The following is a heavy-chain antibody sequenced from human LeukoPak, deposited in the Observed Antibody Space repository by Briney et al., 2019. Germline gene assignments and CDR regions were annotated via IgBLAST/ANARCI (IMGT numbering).Heavy chain of an antibody. CDR1: GGSINDAS. V-gene: IGHV4-59*01. J-gene: IGHJ4*02. D-gene: IGHD3-10*01. CDR2: IYHSGGT. Sequence: SETLSLTCTVSGGSINDASWNWIRQPPGQGLEWIGYIYHSGGTNYNPSLKSRVTISLDTSKKQFSLKLSSVTAADTAVYYCARVGTYYRSLDSWGQGTLVTVSS. CDR3: ARVGTYYRSLDS.